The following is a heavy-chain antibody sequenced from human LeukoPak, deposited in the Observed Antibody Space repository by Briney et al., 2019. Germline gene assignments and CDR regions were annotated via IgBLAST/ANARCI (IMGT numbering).Heavy chain of an antibody. Sequence: SETLSLTCTVSGGSISSYYWSWIRQPPGKGLEWIGYIYYSGSTNYNPSLKSRVTISVDTSKNQFSLKLSSVTAADTAVYYCARNDFTAPFDYWGQGTLVTVSS. CDR1: GGSISSYY. V-gene: IGHV4-59*08. CDR2: IYYSGST. CDR3: ARNDFTAPFDY. J-gene: IGHJ4*02. D-gene: IGHD1-1*01.